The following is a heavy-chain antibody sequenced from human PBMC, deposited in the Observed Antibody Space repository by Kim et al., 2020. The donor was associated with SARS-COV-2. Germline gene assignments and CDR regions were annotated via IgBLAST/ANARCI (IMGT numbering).Heavy chain of an antibody. V-gene: IGHV3-30*18. CDR1: GFTFSSYG. J-gene: IGHJ4*02. CDR2: ISYDGSNK. D-gene: IGHD6-19*01. Sequence: GGSLRLSCAASGFTFSSYGMHWVRQAPGKGLEWVAVISYDGSNKYYADSVKGRFTISRDNSKNTLYLQMNSLRAEDTAVYYCAKDGEQWLVVSCLDFDYWGQGTLVTVSS. CDR3: AKDGEQWLVVSCLDFDY.